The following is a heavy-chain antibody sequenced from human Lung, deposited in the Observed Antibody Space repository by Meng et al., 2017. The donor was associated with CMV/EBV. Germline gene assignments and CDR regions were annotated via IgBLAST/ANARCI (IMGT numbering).Heavy chain of an antibody. V-gene: IGHV1-2*02. CDR1: GYTFTGYY. CDR3: ARDPPEDFWSGYYTTGTDY. J-gene: IGHJ4*02. Sequence: ASVKVSXKASGYTFTGYYMHWVRQAPGQGLEWMGWINPNSGGTNYAQKFQGRVTMTRDTSISTAYMELSRLRSDDTAVYYCARDPPEDFWSGYYTTGTDYWGQGTLVTFSS. D-gene: IGHD3-3*01. CDR2: INPNSGGT.